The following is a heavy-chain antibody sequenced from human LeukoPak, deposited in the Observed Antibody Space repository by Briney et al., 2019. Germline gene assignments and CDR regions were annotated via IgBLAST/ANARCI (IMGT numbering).Heavy chain of an antibody. CDR1: GYTFTSYG. CDR3: ARGPEIKPRVVPAANWYDP. D-gene: IGHD2-2*01. J-gene: IGHJ5*02. V-gene: IGHV1-18*01. CDR2: ISAYNGNT. Sequence: ASVKVSCKASGYTFTSYGISWVRQAPGQGLEWMGWISAYNGNTNYAQKLQGRVTMTTDTSTSTAYMELRSLRSDDTAVYYCARGPEIKPRVVPAANWYDPWGQGTLVTVSS.